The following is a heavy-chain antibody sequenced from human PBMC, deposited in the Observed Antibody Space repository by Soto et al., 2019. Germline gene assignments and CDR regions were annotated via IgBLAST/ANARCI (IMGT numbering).Heavy chain of an antibody. CDR1: GTSISSTFW. D-gene: IGHD2-21*01. V-gene: IGHV4-4*02. J-gene: IGHJ4*02. Sequence: VQLRQSGSGLVKPSGTLSLTCFVSGTSISSTFWWTWVRQAPGKGLEWIGEIYHSGMAKYNPSLKSRGTISVDKSSNQFSLPLTSGTAADPAMYYCTTLPPRIVVVMSPFPSWGQGTPVTVSS. CDR2: IYHSGMA. CDR3: TTLPPRIVVVMSPFPS.